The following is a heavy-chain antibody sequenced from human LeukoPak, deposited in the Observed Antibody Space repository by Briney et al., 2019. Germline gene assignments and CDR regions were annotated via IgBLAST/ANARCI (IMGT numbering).Heavy chain of an antibody. CDR1: GYSISSGYY. V-gene: IGHV4-38-2*02. CDR2: IYHSGST. D-gene: IGHD1-26*01. J-gene: IGHJ4*02. Sequence: SETLSLTCTVSGYSISSGYYWGWIRQPPGKGLEWIGSIYHSGSTYYNPPLKSRVTISVDTSKNQFSLKLSSVTAADTAVYYCARHKGPFRVGATRLGYWGQGTLVTVSS. CDR3: ARHKGPFRVGATRLGY.